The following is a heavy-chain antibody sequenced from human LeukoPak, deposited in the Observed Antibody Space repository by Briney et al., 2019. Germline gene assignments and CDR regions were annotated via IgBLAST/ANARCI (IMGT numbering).Heavy chain of an antibody. CDR1: GFTFSSYW. CDR3: ARDQDYYDSSGYSY. Sequence: GGSLRLSCAASGFTFSSYWMSWVRQAPGKGLEWVANIRQDGSEKYYVDSVKGRFTISRDNAKNSLYLQMNSLRAEDTAVYYCARDQDYYDSSGYSYWGQGTLVTVSS. D-gene: IGHD3-22*01. CDR2: IRQDGSEK. J-gene: IGHJ4*02. V-gene: IGHV3-7*01.